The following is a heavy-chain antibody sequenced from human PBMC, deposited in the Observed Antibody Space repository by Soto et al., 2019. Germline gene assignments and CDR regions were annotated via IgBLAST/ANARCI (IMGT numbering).Heavy chain of an antibody. V-gene: IGHV3-15*01. CDR3: ATGRKTYGLAY. CDR2: IKSIPDGGTK. Sequence: EVQMVESGGGLVKPGGSLRLSCAASGFTFSDAWMTWVRQAPGKGLEWVGRIKSIPDGGTKDYGAPVKGRFTISRDNSKKTLFLQMNSLKPEDTAMYYCATGRKTYGLAYLGQGTLVTVSS. D-gene: IGHD2-8*01. J-gene: IGHJ4*02. CDR1: GFTFSDAW.